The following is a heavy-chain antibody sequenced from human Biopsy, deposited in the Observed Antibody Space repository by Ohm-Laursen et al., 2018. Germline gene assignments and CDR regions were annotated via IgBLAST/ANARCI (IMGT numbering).Heavy chain of an antibody. CDR2: NIPILGTG. V-gene: IGHV1-69*06. CDR3: ATKLTGYFHH. Sequence: SSVKVSCKAPGGTFSNYGVNWVRQAPGQGLEWLGGNIPILGTGNYAQKFQDRVKVAADTSTSTATMELRSLRSDDTAVYYCATKLTGYFHHWGQGTLVIVSS. J-gene: IGHJ1*01. D-gene: IGHD3-9*01. CDR1: GGTFSNYG.